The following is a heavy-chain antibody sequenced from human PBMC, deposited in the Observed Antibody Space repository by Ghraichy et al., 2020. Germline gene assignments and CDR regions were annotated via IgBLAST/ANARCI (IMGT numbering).Heavy chain of an antibody. CDR1: GYTFTSYD. CDR2: MNPNSGNT. V-gene: IGHV1-8*01. Sequence: ASVKVSCEASGYTFTSYDINWVRQATGQGLEWMGWMNPNSGNTGYAQKFQGRVTMTRNTSISTAYMELSSLRSEDTAVYYCARGSGSGWYSSVWFDPWGQGTLVTVSS. CDR3: ARGSGSGWYSSVWFDP. D-gene: IGHD6-19*01. J-gene: IGHJ5*02.